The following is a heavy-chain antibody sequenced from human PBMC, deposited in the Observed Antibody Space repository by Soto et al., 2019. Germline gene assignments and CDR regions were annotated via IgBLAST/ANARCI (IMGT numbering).Heavy chain of an antibody. CDR1: GGSFSDYY. J-gene: IGHJ4*02. D-gene: IGHD3-3*01. Sequence: SETLSLTCAVYGGSFSDYYWSWIRQPPGKGLEWIGEINHSGNTNYSPSLESRVTISVDTSKNQFSLKLSSVTAADTAVYYCARGDFFKGDYWGQGTLVTVSS. CDR3: ARGDFFKGDY. V-gene: IGHV4-34*01. CDR2: INHSGNT.